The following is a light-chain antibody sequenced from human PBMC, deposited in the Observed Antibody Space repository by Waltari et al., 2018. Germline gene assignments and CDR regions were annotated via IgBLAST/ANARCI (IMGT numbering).Light chain of an antibody. Sequence: EIVMTQSPATLSLSPGDRATLSCRASQTVSSNLAWYHQKPGQAPRLLMSGASTRAPDLPARFSASGFGTEFTPTISSLHSEDFAVYYCQQYNWPPYTFGQGTKLEIK. CDR1: QTVSSN. V-gene: IGKV3-15*01. J-gene: IGKJ2*01. CDR2: GAS. CDR3: QQYNWPPYT.